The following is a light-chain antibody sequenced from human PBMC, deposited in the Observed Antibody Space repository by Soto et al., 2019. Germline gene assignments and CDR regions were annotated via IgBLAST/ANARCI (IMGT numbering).Light chain of an antibody. V-gene: IGKV3-15*01. CDR3: QQYKNWRHWT. Sequence: TQSPDTLPLAPGERATLSCRCVQAGDSQCLAWARQRPGQATRPIIQGSSTRASGSPARFRFSGSGTEFALTISSLQSEDFAVYYCQQYKNWRHWTFGQGTKVDIK. CDR2: GSS. CDR1: QAGDSQC. J-gene: IGKJ1*01.